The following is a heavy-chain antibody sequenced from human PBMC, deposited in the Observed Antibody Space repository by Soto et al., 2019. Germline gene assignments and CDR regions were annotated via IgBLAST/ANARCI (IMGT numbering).Heavy chain of an antibody. CDR2: IIPIFGTA. CDR1: GGTFSSYA. Sequence: ASVKVSCKASGGTFSSYAISWVRQAPGQGLEWMGGIIPIFGTANYAQKFQGRVTITADKSTSTAYMELSSLRSEDTAVYYCAREGGYDLLDRSPLTWGQGILVTVSS. CDR3: AREGGYDLLDRSPLT. D-gene: IGHD5-12*01. J-gene: IGHJ5*02. V-gene: IGHV1-69*06.